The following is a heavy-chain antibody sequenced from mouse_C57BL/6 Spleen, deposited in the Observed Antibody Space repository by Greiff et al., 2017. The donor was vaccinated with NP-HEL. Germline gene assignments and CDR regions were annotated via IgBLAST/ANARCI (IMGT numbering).Heavy chain of an antibody. Sequence: VHLVESGAELARPGASVKMSCKASGYTFTSYTMHWVKQRPGQGLEWIGYINPSSGYTKYNQKFKDKATLTADKSSSTAYMQLSSLTSEDSAVYYCARHYYGSSPGFDYWGQGTTLTVSS. J-gene: IGHJ2*01. D-gene: IGHD1-1*01. V-gene: IGHV1-4*01. CDR2: INPSSGYT. CDR3: ARHYYGSSPGFDY. CDR1: GYTFTSYT.